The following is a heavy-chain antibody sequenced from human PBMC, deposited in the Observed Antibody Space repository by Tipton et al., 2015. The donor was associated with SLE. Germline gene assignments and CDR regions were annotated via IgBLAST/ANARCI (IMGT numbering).Heavy chain of an antibody. Sequence: TLSLTCAVYGGSFSGYYWSWIRQPPGKGLEWIGEINHSGSTNYNPSLKSRVTISVDTSKNQFSLKLSSVTAADTAVYYCARGIEPGDYWGQGTLVTVSS. CDR2: INHSGST. V-gene: IGHV4-34*01. CDR3: ARGIEPGDY. CDR1: GGSFSGYY. J-gene: IGHJ4*02.